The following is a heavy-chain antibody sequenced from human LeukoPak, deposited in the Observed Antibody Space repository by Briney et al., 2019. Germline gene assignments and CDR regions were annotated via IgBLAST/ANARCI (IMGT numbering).Heavy chain of an antibody. CDR3: ARESSGSYYNPLGYMDV. CDR1: GGSISIYC. CDR2: IFTSGIT. Sequence: PSETLSLTCTVSGGSISIYCWNWIRQPAGKGLEWIGRIFTSGITNYNPSLKSRVTMSVGTSKNQFSLKLSSVTAADTAVYYCARESSGSYYNPLGYMDVWGKGTTVTVSS. D-gene: IGHD3-10*01. J-gene: IGHJ6*03. V-gene: IGHV4-4*07.